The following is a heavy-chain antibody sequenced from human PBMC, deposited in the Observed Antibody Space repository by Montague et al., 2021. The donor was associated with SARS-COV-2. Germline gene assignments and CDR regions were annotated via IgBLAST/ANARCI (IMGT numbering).Heavy chain of an antibody. CDR1: GGSISSHY. V-gene: IGHV4-59*11. J-gene: IGHJ5*02. Sequence: SETLSLTCAVSGGSISSHYWSFIRQPPGKGLEWIAYINYSGGTNXNPSLKSRVTISVDTSRNHFSLQLLSVTPADTAVYFCARATSVRGAVNWFDPWGQGTLVTVSS. D-gene: IGHD3-10*01. CDR3: ARATSVRGAVNWFDP. CDR2: INYSGGT.